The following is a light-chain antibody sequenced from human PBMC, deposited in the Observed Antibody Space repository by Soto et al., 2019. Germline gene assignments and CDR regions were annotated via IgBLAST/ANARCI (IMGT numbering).Light chain of an antibody. Sequence: DIQMTQSPSSLSASVGDRVTITCRASQSISNYLNWYQQKLGKAPKLLIYAASSMQSGVPSRFSGSGSETDFTLTISSLQPDDSATYYCQQSFSPLCTFGQGTKVEV. V-gene: IGKV1-39*01. CDR2: AAS. J-gene: IGKJ1*01. CDR1: QSISNY. CDR3: QQSFSPLCT.